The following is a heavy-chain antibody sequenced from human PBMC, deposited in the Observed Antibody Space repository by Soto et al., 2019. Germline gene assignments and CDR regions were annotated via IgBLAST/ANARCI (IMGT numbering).Heavy chain of an antibody. Sequence: GGSLRLSCAASGFTFSSYAMSWVRQAPGKGLEWVSAISGSGGSTYYADSVKGRFTISRDNSKNTLYLQMNSLRAEDTAVYYCAKSSRDIVVVVAATPSFDYWGQGTLVTVSS. CDR1: GFTFSSYA. J-gene: IGHJ4*02. V-gene: IGHV3-23*01. CDR3: AKSSRDIVVVVAATPSFDY. CDR2: ISGSGGST. D-gene: IGHD2-15*01.